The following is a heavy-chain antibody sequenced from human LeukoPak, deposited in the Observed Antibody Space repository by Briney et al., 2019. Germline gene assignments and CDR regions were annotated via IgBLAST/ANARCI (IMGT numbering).Heavy chain of an antibody. CDR2: IKSKGGGGTR. J-gene: IGHJ4*02. CDR1: GLKFTDAW. Sequence: GGSLRLSCAVSGLKFTDAWMNWVRQAPGKGLEWVGRIKSKGGGGTRDYAAPVKGRFTVSRDDSRNTLYLELNSLRTEDTAVYYCTWDSNAYYLLESWGQGTLVTLSS. V-gene: IGHV3-15*07. CDR3: TWDSNAYYLLES. D-gene: IGHD3-22*01.